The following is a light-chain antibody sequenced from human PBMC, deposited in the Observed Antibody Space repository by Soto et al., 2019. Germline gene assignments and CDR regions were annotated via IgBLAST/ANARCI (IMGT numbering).Light chain of an antibody. V-gene: IGKV3-20*01. J-gene: IGKJ2*01. CDR3: QRYGSSPPHT. Sequence: EIVLTPSPGTLSLSPGEVTTLSCRASPSVYNNYLAWYQQKPGQAPRLLISGASIRATGIPDRFSGSGSGTDFTLTISRLESEELAVYYCQRYGSSPPHTCGRGPKLEIK. CDR1: PSVYNNY. CDR2: GAS.